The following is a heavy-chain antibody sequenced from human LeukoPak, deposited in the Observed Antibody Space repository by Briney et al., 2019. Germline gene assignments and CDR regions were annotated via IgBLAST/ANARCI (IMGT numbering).Heavy chain of an antibody. D-gene: IGHD1-26*01. V-gene: IGHV1-2*06. J-gene: IGHJ4*02. CDR2: INPNSGGT. Sequence: ASVKVSCKASGYTFTGYYMHWVRQAPGQGLEWTGRINPNSGGTNYAQKFQGRVTMTRDTSISTAYMELSRLRSDDTAVYYCASRYSGSYLAGQTRDYWGQGTLVTVSS. CDR1: GYTFTGYY. CDR3: ASRYSGSYLAGQTRDY.